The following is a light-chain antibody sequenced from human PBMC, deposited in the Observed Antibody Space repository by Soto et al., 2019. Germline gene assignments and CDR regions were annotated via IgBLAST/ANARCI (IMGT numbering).Light chain of an antibody. CDR1: SSDVGGYDY. CDR3: SSHTSGSTRV. Sequence: LTQPASVSGSPGQSIAISCTGTSSDVGGYDYVSWYQQHPDKAPKLMIYEVTKRPSGVSNRFSGSKSGNTASLTISGLQPEDEADYYCSSHTSGSTRVLGSGTKVTVL. CDR2: EVT. V-gene: IGLV2-14*01. J-gene: IGLJ1*01.